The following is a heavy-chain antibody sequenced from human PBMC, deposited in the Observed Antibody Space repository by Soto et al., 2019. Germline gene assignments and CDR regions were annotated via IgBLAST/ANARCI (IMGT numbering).Heavy chain of an antibody. V-gene: IGHV3-33*01. Sequence: QAQLEESGGGVVKPGTSLRLSCSASSFSFSSSGMHWVRQPPGKGLEWVAAIWDDGGNKYYADSVRGRFTISRDNSKNTLFLQMNSLRAEDTGLYYCARSSGSYFAAFYDTWGQGTLVSVSS. CDR2: IWDDGGNK. J-gene: IGHJ4*02. D-gene: IGHD1-26*01. CDR1: SFSFSSSG. CDR3: ARSSGSYFAAFYDT.